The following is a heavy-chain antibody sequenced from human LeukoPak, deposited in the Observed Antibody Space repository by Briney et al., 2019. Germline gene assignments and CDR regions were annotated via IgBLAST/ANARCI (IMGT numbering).Heavy chain of an antibody. D-gene: IGHD3-3*01. CDR2: INPNSGDT. CDR3: ARGTFYDFWSGDSDY. CDR1: GYTFTGYY. J-gene: IGHJ4*02. V-gene: IGHV1-2*06. Sequence: GASVKVSCKTSGYTFTGYYIHWVRQAPGQGLEWMGRINPNSGDTNYAQKFQGRVTMTRGTSISTAYMDLSRLKSDDTAVYYCARGTFYDFWSGDSDYWGQGTLVTVSS.